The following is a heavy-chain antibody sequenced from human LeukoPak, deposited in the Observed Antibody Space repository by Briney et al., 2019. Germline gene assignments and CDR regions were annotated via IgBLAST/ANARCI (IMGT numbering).Heavy chain of an antibody. CDR2: IGWSDSAI. J-gene: IGHJ4*02. CDR1: GFTFSTYT. V-gene: IGHV3-48*02. CDR3: ARDHQWSFDS. Sequence: GGSLRLSCAASGFTFSTYTMNWVRQAPGKGLEWISYIGWSDSAIFYADSVKGRFTISRDSAKNSLFLQMDSLSDEDTAVYYCARDHQWSFDSWGQGTLVTVSS. D-gene: IGHD2-15*01.